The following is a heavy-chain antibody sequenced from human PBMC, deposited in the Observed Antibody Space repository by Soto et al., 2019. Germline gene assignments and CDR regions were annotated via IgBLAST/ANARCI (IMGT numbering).Heavy chain of an antibody. Sequence: AASVKVSCKASGGTFSSYAISWVRQAPGQGLEWMGGIIPIFGTANYAQKFQGRVTITADESTSTAYMELSSLRSEDTAVYYCATVKSSSGYSRDAFDIWGQGTMVTVSS. J-gene: IGHJ3*02. CDR2: IIPIFGTA. V-gene: IGHV1-69*13. D-gene: IGHD3-22*01. CDR3: ATVKSSSGYSRDAFDI. CDR1: GGTFSSYA.